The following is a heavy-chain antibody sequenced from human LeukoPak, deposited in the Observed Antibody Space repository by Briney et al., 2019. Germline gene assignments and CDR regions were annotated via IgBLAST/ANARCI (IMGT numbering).Heavy chain of an antibody. J-gene: IGHJ6*03. Sequence: QPGGSLSLSCAASGFTFSSYGMHWVRQAPGKGLEWVAFIRYDGSNKYYADSVKGRFTISRDNSKNTLYLQMNSLRAEDTAVYYCAKIFLEWSSDYYMDVWGKGTTVTVSS. CDR1: GFTFSSYG. CDR3: AKIFLEWSSDYYMDV. D-gene: IGHD3-3*01. CDR2: IRYDGSNK. V-gene: IGHV3-30*02.